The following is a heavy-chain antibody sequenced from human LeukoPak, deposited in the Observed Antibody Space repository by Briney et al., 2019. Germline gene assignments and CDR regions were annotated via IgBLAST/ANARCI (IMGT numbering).Heavy chain of an antibody. D-gene: IGHD3-10*01. CDR3: ASPTGGYYGLGSA. V-gene: IGHV4-39*07. J-gene: IGHJ1*01. CDR2: IYYSGST. Sequence: SETLSLTCTVSGGSISSSSYYWGWIRQPPGMGLEWIGSIYYSGSTYYNPSLKSRVTISVDTSKNQFSLKLSSVTAADTAVYYCASPTGGYYGLGSAWGQGTLVTVSS. CDR1: GGSISSSSYY.